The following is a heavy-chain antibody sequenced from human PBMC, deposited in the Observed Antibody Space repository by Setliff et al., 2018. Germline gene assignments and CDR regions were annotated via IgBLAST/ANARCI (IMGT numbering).Heavy chain of an antibody. V-gene: IGHV1-69*06. D-gene: IGHD3-22*01. J-gene: IGHJ5*02. Sequence: SVKVSCKASGDTFSTYVLSWVRQAPGQGLEWMGGIIPLLETAKYAQKFQGRVTITADKSTNTGYMELSSLKIEDTGFYYCTTGPRDSRAYMNWFDPWGPGTLVTVSS. CDR3: TTGPRDSRAYMNWFDP. CDR2: IIPLLETA. CDR1: GDTFSTYV.